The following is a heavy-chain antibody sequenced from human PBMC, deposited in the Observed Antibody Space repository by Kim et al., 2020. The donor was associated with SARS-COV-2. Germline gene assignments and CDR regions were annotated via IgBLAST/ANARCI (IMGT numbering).Heavy chain of an antibody. Sequence: GGSLRLSCAVAGLNFRSHQMHWVRQAPGKGLDWVAFISFDGNNKFYADLVKGRFAVSRDNSKNTLSLHMNRLTTEDSGVYYCVAASSWYGPDSWGQGTL. CDR1: GLNFRSHQ. CDR3: VAASSWYGPDS. CDR2: ISFDGNNK. V-gene: IGHV3-30*09. J-gene: IGHJ4*02. D-gene: IGHD2-15*01.